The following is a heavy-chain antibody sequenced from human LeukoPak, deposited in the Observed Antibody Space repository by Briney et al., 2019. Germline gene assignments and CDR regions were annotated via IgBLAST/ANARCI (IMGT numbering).Heavy chain of an antibody. J-gene: IGHJ4*02. CDR3: VYSANILPDY. V-gene: IGHV3-21*01. CDR1: GFTFSNSS. CDR2: ISRSSTYI. D-gene: IGHD4-11*01. Sequence: GGSLRLSCAASGFTFSNSSMTWVRLAPGKGLEWVSSISRSSTYIYYADLVKGRFTISRDNAKNSLYLQMGSLRAGDTAIYYCVYSANILPDYWGQGTLVTVSS.